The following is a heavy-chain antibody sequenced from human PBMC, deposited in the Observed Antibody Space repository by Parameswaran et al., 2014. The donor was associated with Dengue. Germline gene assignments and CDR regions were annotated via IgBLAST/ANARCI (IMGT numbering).Heavy chain of an antibody. CDR3: AGAPVGVGRGLWFGEGEVGAFDI. J-gene: IGHJ3*02. V-gene: IGHV1-18*01. CDR2: ISAYNGNT. D-gene: IGHD3-10*01. Sequence: WVRQAPGQGLEWMGWISAYNGNTNYAQKLQGRVTMTTDTSTSTAYTELRSLRSDDTAVYYCAGAPVGVGRGLWFGEGEVGAFDIWGQGTMVTVSS.